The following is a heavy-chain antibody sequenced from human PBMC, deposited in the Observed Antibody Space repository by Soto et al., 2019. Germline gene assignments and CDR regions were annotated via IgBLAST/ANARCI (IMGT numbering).Heavy chain of an antibody. CDR2: IYSGGTT. Sequence: PGGSLELACAASGFTVSGNYMSGVRQATGKGLEWVSVIYSGGTTYYADSVKGRFTISRDNSKNTLYLQMNSLRAEDTAVYYCARDRDDYSGYDAFDIWGQGTMVTVSS. D-gene: IGHD4-17*01. J-gene: IGHJ3*02. CDR3: ARDRDDYSGYDAFDI. V-gene: IGHV3-66*01. CDR1: GFTVSGNY.